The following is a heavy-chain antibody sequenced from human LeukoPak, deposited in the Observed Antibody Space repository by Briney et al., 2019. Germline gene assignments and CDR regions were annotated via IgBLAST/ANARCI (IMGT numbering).Heavy chain of an antibody. CDR3: VRHGCDTGSFLAHFDY. J-gene: IGHJ4*02. Sequence: SETLSLTCTVSGGSISSDYWSWIRQPPGKGLEWIAYMTYSGHTNQNPSLKSRVTTSMDTSKNQFSLKLSSVTAADTAIYYCVRHGCDTGSFLAHFDYWGQGTLVAVSS. D-gene: IGHD2-8*02. CDR2: MTYSGHT. CDR1: GGSISSDY. V-gene: IGHV4-59*08.